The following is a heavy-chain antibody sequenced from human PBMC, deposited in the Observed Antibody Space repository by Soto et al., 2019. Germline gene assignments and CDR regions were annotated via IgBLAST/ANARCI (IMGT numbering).Heavy chain of an antibody. V-gene: IGHV5-10-1*01. CDR1: GYSFTSYW. D-gene: IGHD3-9*01. Sequence: GESLKTSCKGSGYSFTSYWISWVRQMPGKGLEWMGGIDPSDSYTNYSPSFQGHVTISADKSISTAYLQWSSLKASDTAMYYCASNYDILTGHYGMDVWGQGTTVTVSS. CDR2: IDPSDSYT. J-gene: IGHJ6*02. CDR3: ASNYDILTGHYGMDV.